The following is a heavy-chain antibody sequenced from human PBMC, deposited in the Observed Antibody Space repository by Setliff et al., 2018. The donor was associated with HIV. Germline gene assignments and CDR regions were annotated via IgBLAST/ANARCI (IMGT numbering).Heavy chain of an antibody. CDR3: ARGAYYDILTAYFSYFDL. CDR2: IYYSGST. D-gene: IGHD3-9*01. V-gene: IGHV4-31*03. CDR1: GGSISSGGYY. J-gene: IGHJ2*01. Sequence: SLTCTVSGGSISSGGYYWSWIRQHPGKGLEWIGYIYYSGSTYYNPSLKSRVTMSLDTSKNQFSLTLRSVIAADTAVYYCARGAYYDILTAYFSYFDLWGRGTLVTVSS.